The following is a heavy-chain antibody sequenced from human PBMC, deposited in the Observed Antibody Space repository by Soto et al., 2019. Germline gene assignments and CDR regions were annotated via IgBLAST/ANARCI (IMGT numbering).Heavy chain of an antibody. J-gene: IGHJ6*03. CDR3: ARAGSCSGGSCYSVYYYYMDV. CDR1: GFTFSSYW. CDR2: IKQDGSEK. D-gene: IGHD2-15*01. Sequence: EVQLVESGGGLVQPGGSLRLSCAASGFTFSSYWMSWVHQAPGKGLEWVANIKQDGSEKYYVDSVKGRFTISRDNAKNSLYLQMNSLRAEDTAVYYCARAGSCSGGSCYSVYYYYMDVWGKGTTVTVSS. V-gene: IGHV3-7*01.